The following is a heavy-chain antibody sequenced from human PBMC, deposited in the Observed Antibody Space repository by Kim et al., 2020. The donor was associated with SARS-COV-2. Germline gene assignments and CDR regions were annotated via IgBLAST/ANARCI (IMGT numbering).Heavy chain of an antibody. CDR1: GFTFSSYA. CDR3: ARALGLREAAADY. Sequence: GGSLRLSCAASGFTFSSYAMHWVRQAPGKGLEYVSAISSNGGSTYYANSVKGRFTISRDNSKNTLYLQMGSLRAEDMAVYYCARALGLREAAADYWGQGT. CDR2: ISSNGGST. D-gene: IGHD6-13*01. V-gene: IGHV3-64*01. J-gene: IGHJ4*02.